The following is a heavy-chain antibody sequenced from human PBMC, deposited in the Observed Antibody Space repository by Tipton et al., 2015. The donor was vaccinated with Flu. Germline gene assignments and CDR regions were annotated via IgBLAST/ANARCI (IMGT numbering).Heavy chain of an antibody. V-gene: IGHV4-38-2*01. J-gene: IGHJ4*02. CDR3: ARHTGDSVRGVIDY. CDR1: GYSIRSAYY. CDR2: IYHSGTT. D-gene: IGHD3-10*02. Sequence: QLVQSGAEVKLSETLSLTCSVSGYSIRSAYYWGWVRRPPGKGLEWIGTIYHSGTTYYNPSLKSLLTISVDTSKNQFSLRLSSVTAADTAVYYCARHTGDSVRGVIDYWGQGTLVTVSS.